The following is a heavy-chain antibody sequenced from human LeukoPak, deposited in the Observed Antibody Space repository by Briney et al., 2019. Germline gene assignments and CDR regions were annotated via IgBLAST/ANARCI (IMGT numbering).Heavy chain of an antibody. J-gene: IGHJ3*02. CDR3: AGLDQLAWYAFDI. V-gene: IGHV4-59*01. CDR1: GGSISSYY. CDR2: IYYSGST. D-gene: IGHD1-1*01. Sequence: SETLSLTCTVSGGSISSYYWSWIRQPPGKGLEWIGYIYYSGSTNYNPSLKSRVTISVDTSKNQFSLKLSSVTAADTAVYYCAGLDQLAWYAFDILGQGTMVTVSS.